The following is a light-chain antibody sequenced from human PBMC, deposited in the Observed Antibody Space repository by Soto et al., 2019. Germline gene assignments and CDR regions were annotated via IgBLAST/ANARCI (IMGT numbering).Light chain of an antibody. Sequence: EIEMTQTTATLCVSRGERTTLCCRASQSVSSNLAWYQQKPGQAPRLLIYGASSRATGIPDRFSGSGSGTDYTLSICGLGPEDYAVYCCLRYGSSLTGAFGQGTKVDIK. CDR1: QSVSSN. CDR2: GAS. J-gene: IGKJ1*01. V-gene: IGKV3-20*01. CDR3: LRYGSSLTGA.